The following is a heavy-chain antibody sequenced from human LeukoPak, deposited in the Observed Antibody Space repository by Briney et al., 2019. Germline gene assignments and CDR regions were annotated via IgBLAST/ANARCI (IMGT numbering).Heavy chain of an antibody. V-gene: IGHV3-30*03. CDR1: KFTFSHYG. CDR3: ARARRLIAAADY. D-gene: IGHD6-13*01. Sequence: SGGSLRLSCTASKFTFSHYGMQWVRQAPGKGLEWVAVISSDGSIKVYADSVKGRFTISRDNSKNTLYLQMNSLRAEDTAVYYCARARRLIAAADYWGQGTLVTVSS. J-gene: IGHJ4*02. CDR2: ISSDGSIK.